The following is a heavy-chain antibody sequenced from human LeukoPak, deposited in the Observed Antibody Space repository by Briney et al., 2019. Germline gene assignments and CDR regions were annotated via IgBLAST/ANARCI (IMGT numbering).Heavy chain of an antibody. V-gene: IGHV4-39*01. CDR2: IYYSGST. Sequence: SETLSLTCTVSGGSIGSSSYYWGWIRQPPGKGLEWIGSIYYSGSTYYNPSLKSRVTISVDTSKNQFSLKLSSVTAADTAVYYCARLGLVVVAATGFYWGQGTLVTVSS. D-gene: IGHD2-15*01. J-gene: IGHJ4*02. CDR1: GGSIGSSSYY. CDR3: ARLGLVVVAATGFY.